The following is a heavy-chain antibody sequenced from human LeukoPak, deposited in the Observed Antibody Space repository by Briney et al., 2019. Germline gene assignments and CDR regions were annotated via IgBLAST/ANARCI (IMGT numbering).Heavy chain of an antibody. D-gene: IGHD3-22*01. CDR3: ARDMVSTWPYFYTYYYMDV. CDR1: GASITAHS. J-gene: IGHJ6*03. CDR2: IHCNGST. V-gene: IGHV4-4*07. Sequence: PSETLSLTCTVSGASITAHSWNWLRQPAGKALEWIGRIHCNGSTNYNPSLNSRVTMSLETSKSKFSLKLPSVTAADTALYYCARDMVSTWPYFYTYYYMDVWGQGTTVAVSS.